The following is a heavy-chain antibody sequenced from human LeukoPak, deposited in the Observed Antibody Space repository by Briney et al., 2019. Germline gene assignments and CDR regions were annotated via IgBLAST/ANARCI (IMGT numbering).Heavy chain of an antibody. CDR2: ISGSGGST. D-gene: IGHD3-22*01. CDR1: GFTFSSYA. V-gene: IGHV3-23*01. Sequence: PGGSLRLSCAVSGFTFSSYAMSWVRQAPGKGLEWVSAISGSGGSTYYADSVKGRFTISRDNSKNTLYLQMNSLRAEDTAVYYCAKVVPWGDYYDSSGYSDYWGQGTLVTVSS. CDR3: AKVVPWGDYYDSSGYSDY. J-gene: IGHJ4*02.